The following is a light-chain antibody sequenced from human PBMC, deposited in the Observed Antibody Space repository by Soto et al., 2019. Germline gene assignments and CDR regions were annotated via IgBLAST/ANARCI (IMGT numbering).Light chain of an antibody. CDR2: DAS. CDR1: HDITSY. V-gene: IGKV1-33*01. J-gene: IGKJ3*01. Sequence: DIQMTQSPSSLSPSVGDRVTITCQASHDITSYLNWYQHKPGKAPKLLIYDASILGAGVPSRFSGSGSGTHVTFTLSSLQPEDVATYYCQRCDYLPIFGPGTTVDFK. CDR3: QRCDYLPI.